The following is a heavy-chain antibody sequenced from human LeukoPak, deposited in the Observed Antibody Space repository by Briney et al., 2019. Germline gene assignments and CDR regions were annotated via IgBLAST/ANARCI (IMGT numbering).Heavy chain of an antibody. CDR3: ATNPMTGYHLGDHFYFYMAV. CDR1: GVTFSSYA. V-gene: IGHV1-69*05. CDR2: LRPVFGPI. J-gene: IGHJ6*03. D-gene: IGHD1-20*01. Sequence: ASVKVSCKASGVTFSSYAISWVQQAPGQGLEWIGGLRPVFGPINSAQKFQDRVTLTKDDSTTTAYMELRSLRSEDTAVYYCATNPMTGYHLGDHFYFYMAVWGKGTTVTVS.